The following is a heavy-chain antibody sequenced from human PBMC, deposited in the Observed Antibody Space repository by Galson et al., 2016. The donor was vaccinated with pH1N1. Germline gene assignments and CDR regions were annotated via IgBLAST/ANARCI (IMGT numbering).Heavy chain of an antibody. J-gene: IGHJ4*02. CDR1: GYAFTTFY. CDR3: TRDLGRRREF. V-gene: IGHV1-46*01. Sequence: ASGYAFTTFYIHWVRQAPGEGLEWMGVIDPSNGGTTYAQKFQARVTMTRDTSTSTVYLDLSRLKSDDTSVFYCTRDLGRRREFWGQGTLVTVSS. D-gene: IGHD1-26*01. CDR2: IDPSNGGT.